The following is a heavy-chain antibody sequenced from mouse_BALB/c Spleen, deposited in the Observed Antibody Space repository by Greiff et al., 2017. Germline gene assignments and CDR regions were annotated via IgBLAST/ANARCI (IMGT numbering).Heavy chain of an antibody. D-gene: IGHD3-3*01. CDR1: GFTFSSYG. Sequence: EVHLVESGGDLVKPGGSLKLSCAASGFTFSSYGMSWVRQTPDKRLEWVATISSGGSYTYYPDSVKGRFTISRDNAKNTLYLQMSSLKSEDTAMYYCARGVRAPYFDYWGQGTTLTVSS. CDR2: ISSGGSYT. J-gene: IGHJ2*01. CDR3: ARGVRAPYFDY. V-gene: IGHV5-6*01.